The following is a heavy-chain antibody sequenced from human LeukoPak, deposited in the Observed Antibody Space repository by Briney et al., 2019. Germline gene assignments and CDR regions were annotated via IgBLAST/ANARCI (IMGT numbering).Heavy chain of an antibody. CDR2: INPSGGST. J-gene: IGHJ3*02. CDR1: GYTFTSYY. V-gene: IGHV1-46*01. Sequence: ASVKVSCKASGYTFTSYYMHWVRQAPGQGLEWMGLINPSGGSTSYAQKFQGRVTMTRDTSISTAYMELSRLRSDDTAVYYCARGPRLDSSGWYYGAFDIWGQGTMVTVSS. D-gene: IGHD6-19*01. CDR3: ARGPRLDSSGWYYGAFDI.